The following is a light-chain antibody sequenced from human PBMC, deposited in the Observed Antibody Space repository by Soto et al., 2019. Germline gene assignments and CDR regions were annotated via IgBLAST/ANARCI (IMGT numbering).Light chain of an antibody. Sequence: EIVLTQSPATPSLSPGERATLSCRASQSVSSYLAWYQQKPGQAPRLLIYDASNRATGIPARFSGSGSGTEFTLTISSLQSEDFVIYYCQQYNNWPPTFGQGTKVDIK. CDR2: DAS. CDR3: QQYNNWPPT. V-gene: IGKV3-11*01. CDR1: QSVSSY. J-gene: IGKJ1*01.